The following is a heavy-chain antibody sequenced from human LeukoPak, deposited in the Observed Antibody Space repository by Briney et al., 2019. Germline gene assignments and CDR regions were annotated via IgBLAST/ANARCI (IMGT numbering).Heavy chain of an antibody. D-gene: IGHD1-26*01. CDR3: AKRGAEVGTTIAPGDY. CDR2: ISGSGGST. CDR1: GFTFSDYY. Sequence: GGSLRLSCAASGFTFSDYYMSWIRQAPGQGLEWVSAISGSGGSTYYADSVKGRFTISRDSSKNTLYLQMSSLRAEDAAVYYCAKRGAEVGTTIAPGDYWGQGSLVTVSS. V-gene: IGHV3-23*01. J-gene: IGHJ4*02.